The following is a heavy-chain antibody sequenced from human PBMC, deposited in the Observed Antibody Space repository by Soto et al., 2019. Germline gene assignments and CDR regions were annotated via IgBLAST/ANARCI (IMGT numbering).Heavy chain of an antibody. V-gene: IGHV2-5*02. D-gene: IGHD1-26*01. J-gene: IGHJ4*02. Sequence: QITLKESGPTLVKPTQTLTLTCTFSGFSLSTSGVGVGWIRQPPGKALEWLALIYWDDDKRYSPSLKTRLTITQDTSKNKVVLTMSNMDPVDTATYYCAHTEVVGTTFSFWGQGTLVTVSS. CDR1: GFSLSTSGVG. CDR2: IYWDDDK. CDR3: AHTEVVGTTFSF.